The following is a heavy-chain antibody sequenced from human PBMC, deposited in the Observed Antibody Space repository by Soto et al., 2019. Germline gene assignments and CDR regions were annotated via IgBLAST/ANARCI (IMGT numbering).Heavy chain of an antibody. CDR1: GFTFSSYG. CDR3: ARDGGLGYICYDPNPQYYFDY. V-gene: IGHV3-33*01. CDR2: IWYDGSNK. D-gene: IGHD5-12*01. Sequence: GGSLRLSCAASGFTFSSYGMHWVRQAPGKGLEWVAVIWYDGSNKYYADSVKGRFTISRDNSKNTLYLQMNSLRAEDTAVYYCARDGGLGYICYDPNPQYYFDYWGKGTLVTVSS. J-gene: IGHJ4*02.